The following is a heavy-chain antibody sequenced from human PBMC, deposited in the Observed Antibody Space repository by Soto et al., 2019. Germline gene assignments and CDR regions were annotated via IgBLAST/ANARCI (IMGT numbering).Heavy chain of an antibody. V-gene: IGHV1-69*01. CDR2: IIPIFGTA. CDR1: GGSFNRHT. J-gene: IGHJ4*02. CDR3: ARAWGYESTDYYYAY. Sequence: QVQLVQSGAKVRKPGSSVRVSCKASGGSFNRHTISWVRQAPGQGLEWMGGIIPIFGTANHAQKFQGRVTIIADESTSTVYMELSSLRSDDTAIYYCARAWGYESTDYYYAYWGQGTLVIVSS. D-gene: IGHD3-22*01.